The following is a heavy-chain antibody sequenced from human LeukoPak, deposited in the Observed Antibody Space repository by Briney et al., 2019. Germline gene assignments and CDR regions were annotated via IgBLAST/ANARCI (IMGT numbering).Heavy chain of an antibody. D-gene: IGHD2-2*01. Sequence: GGSLRLSCAASGFTFSSYSMNWVRQAPGKGLEWVSSISNISSYIYYADSVKGRFTISRDNAKNSLYLQMNSLRAEDTAVYYCARARSKRNIVVVPARYGMDVWGKGTTVTVSS. J-gene: IGHJ6*04. CDR2: ISNISSYI. CDR3: ARARSKRNIVVVPARYGMDV. V-gene: IGHV3-21*04. CDR1: GFTFSSYS.